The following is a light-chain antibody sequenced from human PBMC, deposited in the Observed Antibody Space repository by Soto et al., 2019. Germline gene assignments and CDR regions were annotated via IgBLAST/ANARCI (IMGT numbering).Light chain of an antibody. J-gene: IGKJ4*01. CDR1: QSVSSSY. V-gene: IGKV3-20*01. CDR3: QQYGSSPPKLT. Sequence: EIVLTQSPGTLSLSPGERATLTCRASQSVSSSYLAWYQQKPGQAPRLLVYGASSRATGIPDRFSGSGSGTDFTLTISRLEPEDFAVYYCQQYGSSPPKLTFGGGTKL. CDR2: GAS.